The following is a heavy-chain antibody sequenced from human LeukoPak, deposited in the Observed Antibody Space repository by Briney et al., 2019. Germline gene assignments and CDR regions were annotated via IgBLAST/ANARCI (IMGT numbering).Heavy chain of an antibody. CDR2: INHSGST. Sequence: SETLSLTCAVYGGSFSGYYWSCIRQHPGKGLEWIGEINHSGSTNYNPSLKSRVTISVDTSKNQFSLKLSSVTAADTAVYYCARHTMVRGVRYWGQGTLVTVSS. V-gene: IGHV4-34*01. CDR3: ARHTMVRGVRY. J-gene: IGHJ4*02. D-gene: IGHD3-10*01. CDR1: GGSFSGYY.